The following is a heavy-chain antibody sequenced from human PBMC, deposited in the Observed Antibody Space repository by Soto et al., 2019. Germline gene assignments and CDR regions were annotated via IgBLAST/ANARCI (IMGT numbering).Heavy chain of an antibody. D-gene: IGHD1-7*01. CDR2: ISSSSSYI. V-gene: IGHV3-21*01. CDR1: GFTFSSYS. Sequence: EVQLVESGGGLVKPGGSLRLSCAASGFTFSSYSMNWVRQAPGKGLEWVSSISSSSSYIYYADSVKGRFTISRDNAKNSLYLQMNSLRAEDTAVYYCARGSGTTGWFDPWGQGTLVTVSS. J-gene: IGHJ5*02. CDR3: ARGSGTTGWFDP.